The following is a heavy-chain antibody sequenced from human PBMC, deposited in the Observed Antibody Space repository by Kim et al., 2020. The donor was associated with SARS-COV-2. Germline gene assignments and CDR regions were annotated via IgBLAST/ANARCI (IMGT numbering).Heavy chain of an antibody. CDR2: INHSGST. V-gene: IGHV4-34*01. J-gene: IGHJ2*01. D-gene: IGHD3-3*01. CDR1: GGSFSGYY. Sequence: SETLSLTCAVYGGSFSGYYWSWIRQPPGKGLEWIGEINHSGSTNYNPSLKSRVTISVDTSKNQFSLKLSSVTAADTAVYYCARGLWTLWYFDLWGRCTLV. CDR3: ARGLWTLWYFDL.